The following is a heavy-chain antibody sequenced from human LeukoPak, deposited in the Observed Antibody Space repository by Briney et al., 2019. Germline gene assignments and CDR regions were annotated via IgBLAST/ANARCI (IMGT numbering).Heavy chain of an antibody. CDR3: ARSSSGFSLHDY. D-gene: IGHD6-19*01. V-gene: IGHV4-59*01. CDR1: GGSISSYY. Sequence: PSETLPLPYPLSGGSISSYYWSWLRQSSGKGLDCIGYIYYSGSTNYNPSLKSRVTISVDTSKNQFFLKLSSVTAADTALYYCARSSSGFSLHDYWGQGTLVTVSS. J-gene: IGHJ4*02. CDR2: IYYSGST.